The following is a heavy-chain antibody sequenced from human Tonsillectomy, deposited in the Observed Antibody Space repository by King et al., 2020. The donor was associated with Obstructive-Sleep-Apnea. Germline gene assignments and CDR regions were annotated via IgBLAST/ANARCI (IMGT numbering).Heavy chain of an antibody. CDR2: ISYSGST. CDR3: ARCSEFSRYDAH. Sequence: VQLQESGPRLVKPSQTLTLTCNVSGGSITSGDYYWGWFRQHPGKGLEWIGYISYSGSTYYSPSLQSRVAISVETSENQFSLRVNSVTAADTAVYYCARCSEFSRYDAHWGQASLVPVSS. V-gene: IGHV4-31*03. J-gene: IGHJ4*02. D-gene: IGHD5-12*01. CDR1: GGSITSGDYY.